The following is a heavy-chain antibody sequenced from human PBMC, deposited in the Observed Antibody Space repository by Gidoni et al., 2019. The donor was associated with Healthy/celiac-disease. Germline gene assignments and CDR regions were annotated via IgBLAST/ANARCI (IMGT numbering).Heavy chain of an antibody. CDR3: ARDGRLTNTVVMDY. V-gene: IGHV3-30-3*01. Sequence: QVQLVESGGGVVPPGRSLRLSCAASGFTFSSNAMHWVRQAPGKGLEWVAVISYDGSNKYYADSVKGRFTISRDNSKNTLYLQMNSLRAEDTAVYYCARDGRLTNTVVMDYWGQGTLVTVSS. D-gene: IGHD2-15*01. CDR2: ISYDGSNK. J-gene: IGHJ4*02. CDR1: GFTFSSNA.